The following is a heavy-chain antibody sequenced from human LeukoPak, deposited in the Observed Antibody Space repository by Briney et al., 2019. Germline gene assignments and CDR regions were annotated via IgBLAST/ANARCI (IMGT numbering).Heavy chain of an antibody. CDR2: ISASGSRT. Sequence: GGSLRLSCAASGFIFNNYAIAWVRQGPGKGLEWVSGISASGSRTYYADSVKGRFTISRDNSKNTLYLQMNSLRAEDTAVYYCAKVVSWWLPFDYWGQGTLVTVSS. V-gene: IGHV3-23*01. CDR3: AKVVSWWLPFDY. CDR1: GFIFNNYA. J-gene: IGHJ4*02. D-gene: IGHD2-21*01.